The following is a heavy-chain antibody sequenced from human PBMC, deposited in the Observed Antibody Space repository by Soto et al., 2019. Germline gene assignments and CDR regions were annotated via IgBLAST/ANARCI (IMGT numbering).Heavy chain of an antibody. J-gene: IGHJ4*02. CDR2: IYYSGST. V-gene: IGHV4-31*03. Sequence: PSETLSLTCTVSGGSISSGGYYWSWIRQHPGKGLEWIGYIYYSGSTYYNPSLKSRVTISVDTSKNQFSLKLSSVTAADTAVYYCARAIDSYTAMVIWGQGTLVTVSS. CDR1: GGSISSGGYY. CDR3: ARAIDSYTAMVI. D-gene: IGHD5-18*01.